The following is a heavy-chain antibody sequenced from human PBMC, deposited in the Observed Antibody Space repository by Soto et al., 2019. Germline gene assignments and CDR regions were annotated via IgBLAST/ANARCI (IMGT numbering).Heavy chain of an antibody. CDR1: GFTFDDYG. J-gene: IGHJ6*03. D-gene: IGHD2-2*01. CDR2: INWNGGST. CDR3: ARVPCSSTSCFDYYYYYMDV. V-gene: IGHV3-20*01. Sequence: PGASLRLSCAASGFTFDDYGMSWVRQAPGKGLEWVSGINWNGGSTGYADSVKGRFTISRDNAKNSLYLQMNSLRAEDTALYHCARVPCSSTSCFDYYYYYMDVWGKGTTVTVSS.